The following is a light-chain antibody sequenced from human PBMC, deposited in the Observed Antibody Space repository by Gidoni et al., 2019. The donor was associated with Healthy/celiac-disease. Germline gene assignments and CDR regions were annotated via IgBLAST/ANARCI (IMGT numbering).Light chain of an antibody. V-gene: IGKV1-39*01. J-gene: IGKJ2*01. Sequence: DIQLPQSPSSLSASVGDRVTITCRASQRISSYLNWYQQKPGTAPKLLIYAASSLQSGVPTRFSGSGSGTDFTLTISSLRPEDFETYYCQQRYSTLYTFGQGTKLEIK. CDR2: AAS. CDR3: QQRYSTLYT. CDR1: QRISSY.